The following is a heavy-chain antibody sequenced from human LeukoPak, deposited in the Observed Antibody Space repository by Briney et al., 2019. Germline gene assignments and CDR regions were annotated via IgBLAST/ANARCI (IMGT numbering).Heavy chain of an antibody. D-gene: IGHD3-22*01. CDR1: GFTFSSYA. CDR2: ISGSGGST. Sequence: GSLRLSCAASGFTFSSYAMRWVRQAPGKGLEWVSAISGSGGSTYYADSVKGRFTISRDNSKNSLYLQMNSLRAEDTAVYYCAKDRITMIVVVPDYWGQGTLVTVSS. J-gene: IGHJ4*02. V-gene: IGHV3-23*01. CDR3: AKDRITMIVVVPDY.